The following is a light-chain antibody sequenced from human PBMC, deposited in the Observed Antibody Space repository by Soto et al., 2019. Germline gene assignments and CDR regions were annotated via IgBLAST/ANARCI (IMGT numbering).Light chain of an antibody. CDR1: QSISSN. Sequence: EIVMTQSPAPLSVSPGERATLSCRASQSISSNLAWYQQKPGQAPRLLIYGASTRATGIPARFSGAESGTEFTLTISSLQSEDFAVYYCQQYNNWPAYTFGQGTKLEIK. CDR3: QQYNNWPAYT. CDR2: GAS. V-gene: IGKV3-15*01. J-gene: IGKJ2*01.